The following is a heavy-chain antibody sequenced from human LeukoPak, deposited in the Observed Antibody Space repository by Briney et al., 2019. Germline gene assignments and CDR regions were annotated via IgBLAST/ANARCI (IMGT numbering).Heavy chain of an antibody. V-gene: IGHV1-69*04. Sequence: SVKVSCKASGYTFTSYGISWVRQAPGQGLEWMGRIIPILGIANYAQKFQGRVTITADKSTSTAYMELSSLRSEDTAVYYCARYGSGSYYDVGPYNWFDPWGQGTLVTVSS. CDR3: ARYGSGSYYDVGPYNWFDP. CDR1: GYTFTSYG. D-gene: IGHD1-26*01. CDR2: IIPILGIA. J-gene: IGHJ5*02.